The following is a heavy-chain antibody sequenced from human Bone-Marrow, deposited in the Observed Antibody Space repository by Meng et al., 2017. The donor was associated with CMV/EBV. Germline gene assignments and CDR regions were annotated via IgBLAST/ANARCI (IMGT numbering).Heavy chain of an antibody. D-gene: IGHD4/OR15-4a*01. CDR3: APRRWFLDV. J-gene: IGHJ6*02. V-gene: IGHV2-70D*14. Sequence: SGPPLVKPSQTLTLIYTFSGFSLSTSGMRVSWIRHPPGKALEWLARIDWDDDKFYSTSLKTRLTISKDTSKNQVVLTMTNMDPVDTATYYCAPRRWFLDVWGQGTTVTVSS. CDR1: GFSLSTSGMR. CDR2: IDWDDDK.